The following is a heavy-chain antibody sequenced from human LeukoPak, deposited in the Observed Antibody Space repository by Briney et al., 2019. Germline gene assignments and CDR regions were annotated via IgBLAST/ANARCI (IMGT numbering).Heavy chain of an antibody. Sequence: SVKVSCKASGVTFSSYAISWVRQAPGQGLEWMGRIIPIFGTANYAQKFQGRVTITTDESTSTAYMELSSLRSEDTAVYYCARDVVWYETRLSNYMDVWGKGTTVTVSS. CDR2: IIPIFGTA. V-gene: IGHV1-69*05. CDR1: GVTFSSYA. D-gene: IGHD2-15*01. CDR3: ARDVVWYETRLSNYMDV. J-gene: IGHJ6*03.